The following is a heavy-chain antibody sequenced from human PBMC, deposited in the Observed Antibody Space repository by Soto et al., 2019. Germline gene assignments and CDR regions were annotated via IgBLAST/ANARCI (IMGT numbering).Heavy chain of an antibody. CDR2: IYDSGST. D-gene: IGHD4-17*01. CDR3: ARDAYGDYARFFL. CDR1: GGPITNY. V-gene: IGHV4-30-4*02. Sequence: PSETLSLTCTVSGGPITNYWSWIRQHPGKGLEWIGYIYDSGSTYYNPSLKSRVTISLDTSKNQLSLKLSSVTAADTAVYYCARDAYGDYARFFLWGQGTLVTVSS. J-gene: IGHJ4*02.